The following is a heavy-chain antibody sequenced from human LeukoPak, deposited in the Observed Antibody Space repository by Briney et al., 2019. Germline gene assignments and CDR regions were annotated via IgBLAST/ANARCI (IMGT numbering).Heavy chain of an antibody. D-gene: IGHD3-16*01. Sequence: GGSLRLSCAAFGFTFDDYAMHWVRQAPGKGLEWVAVISYDGSNKYYADSVKGRFTISRDNSKNTLYLQMNSLRVEDTAMYYCASQSYARFDPWGQGTLVTVSS. V-gene: IGHV3-30*04. CDR1: GFTFDDYA. J-gene: IGHJ5*02. CDR3: ASQSYARFDP. CDR2: ISYDGSNK.